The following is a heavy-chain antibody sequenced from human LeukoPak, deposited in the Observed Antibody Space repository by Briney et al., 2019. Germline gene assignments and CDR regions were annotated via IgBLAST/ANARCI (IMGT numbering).Heavy chain of an antibody. CDR2: ISAYSGNT. CDR1: GYTFTSYG. J-gene: IGHJ6*02. V-gene: IGHV1-18*01. D-gene: IGHD6-19*01. CDR3: ARGSSGWYAYYYGMDV. Sequence: ASVKVSCKASGYTFTSYGISWVRQAPGQGLEWMGWISAYSGNTNYAQKLQGRVTMTTDTSTSTAYMELRSLRSDDTAVYYCARGSSGWYAYYYGMDVWGQGTTVTVSS.